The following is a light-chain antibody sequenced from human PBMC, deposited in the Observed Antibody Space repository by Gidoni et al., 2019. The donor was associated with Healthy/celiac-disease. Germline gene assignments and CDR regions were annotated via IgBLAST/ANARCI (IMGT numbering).Light chain of an antibody. V-gene: IGKV3-11*01. CDR1: QSVSSY. Sequence: EIVLTQSPATLSLSPGERATLSSRASQSVSSYLAWYQQKPGQAPRLLIYDASNRATGIPARFSGSGSGTDFTLTISSLEPEDFAVYYYQQRSNWPPSITFGQGTRLEIK. CDR2: DAS. J-gene: IGKJ5*01. CDR3: QQRSNWPPSIT.